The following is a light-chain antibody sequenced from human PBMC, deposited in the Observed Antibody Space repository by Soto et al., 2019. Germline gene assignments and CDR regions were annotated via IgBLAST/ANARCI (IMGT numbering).Light chain of an antibody. CDR1: SSGINDYNS. CDR2: EVT. J-gene: IGLJ1*01. V-gene: IGLV2-8*01. Sequence: QSALTQPPSASGSPGQSATISCTGTSSGINDYNSVSWYQQHPGKAPKLMIYEVTKRPSGVPDRFSGSKSGNTASLTVSGLQAEDEADYYCSSYAGSYSYVFGTGTKLTVL. CDR3: SSYAGSYSYV.